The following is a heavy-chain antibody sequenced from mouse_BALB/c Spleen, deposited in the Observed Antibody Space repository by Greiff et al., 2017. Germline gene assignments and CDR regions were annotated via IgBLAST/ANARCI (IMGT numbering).Heavy chain of an antibody. Sequence: EVKLVESGGGLVKPGGSLKLSCAASGFTFSSYTMSWVRQTPEKRLEWVATISSGGSYTYYPDSVKGRFTISRDNAKNTLYLQMSSLKSEDTAMYYCTRDEGSKGMDYWGQGTSVTVSS. V-gene: IGHV5-6-4*01. CDR3: TRDEGSKGMDY. CDR1: GFTFSSYT. J-gene: IGHJ4*01. D-gene: IGHD1-3*01. CDR2: ISSGGSYT.